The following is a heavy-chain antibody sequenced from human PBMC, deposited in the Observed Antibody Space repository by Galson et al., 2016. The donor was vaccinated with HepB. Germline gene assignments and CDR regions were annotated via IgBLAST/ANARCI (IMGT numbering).Heavy chain of an antibody. CDR2: IHSTGNT. CDR3: VAGTAPRPGY. D-gene: IGHD6-6*01. Sequence: SETLSLTCGVSGGSISTYYWSWIRQPPGKGLEWIGYIHSTGNTNYNPSLKSRVALSLDTSSNQISLKLTSMTAADTAVYYCVAGTAPRPGYWGQGILVTVSS. V-gene: IGHV4-59*01. J-gene: IGHJ4*02. CDR1: GGSISTYY.